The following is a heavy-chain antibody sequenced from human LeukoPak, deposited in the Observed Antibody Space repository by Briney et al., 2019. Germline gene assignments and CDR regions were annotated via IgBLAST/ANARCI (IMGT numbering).Heavy chain of an antibody. J-gene: IGHJ3*01. CDR3: ARSRGYSGYAYDAFDL. Sequence: PSETLSLTCAVYGGSFSGYYWSWIRQPPGKGLEWIEEINHSGSTNYNPSLKSRVTISVDTSKNQFSLKLSSVTAADTAVYYCARSRGYSGYAYDAFDLWGQGTMVTVSS. CDR2: INHSGST. D-gene: IGHD5-12*01. CDR1: GGSFSGYY. V-gene: IGHV4-34*01.